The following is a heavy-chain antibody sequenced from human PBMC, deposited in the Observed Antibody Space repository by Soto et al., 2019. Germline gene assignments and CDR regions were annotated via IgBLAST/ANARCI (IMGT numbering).Heavy chain of an antibody. D-gene: IGHD6-13*01. J-gene: IGHJ6*02. CDR1: GGSVSSYY. Sequence: QVQLQESGPGLVKPSETLSLTCTVSGGSVSSYYLCWVRQPPGKGLEWIGYIYYSGSTNYNPSLESRVTISVDTSKNQFSLKLSSVTAADTAVYYCAREGVSRSWYNYYGMDVWGQGTTVTVSS. CDR2: IYYSGST. CDR3: AREGVSRSWYNYYGMDV. V-gene: IGHV4-59*02.